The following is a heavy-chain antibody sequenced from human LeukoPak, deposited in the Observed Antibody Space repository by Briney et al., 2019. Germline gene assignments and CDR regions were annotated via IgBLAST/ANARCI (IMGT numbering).Heavy chain of an antibody. J-gene: IGHJ4*02. CDR2: INPSGGST. D-gene: IGHD3/OR15-3a*01. CDR3: ATNVDGWNEILDY. Sequence: ASVKVSCKASGYTFTSYYMHWVRQAPGHGLEWMGIINPSGGSTSYAQKFQGRVTITRNTSISTAYMELSSLRSEDTAVYYCATNVDGWNEILDYWGQGTLVTVSS. CDR1: GYTFTSYY. V-gene: IGHV1-46*01.